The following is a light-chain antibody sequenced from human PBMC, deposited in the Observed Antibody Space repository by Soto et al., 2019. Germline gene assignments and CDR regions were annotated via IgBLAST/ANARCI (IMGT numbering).Light chain of an antibody. V-gene: IGLV2-14*01. J-gene: IGLJ1*01. CDR1: SSDIDTYNY. Sequence: QSVLTQPASVSGSPGQSITISCTGTSSDIDTYNYVSWYQQHPGKAPKLIIYEVTNRPSGVSNRFSGSKSGDTASLTISGLRAEDEDDYYCSSYTSRTDYVFGTGTKVTVL. CDR2: EVT. CDR3: SSYTSRTDYV.